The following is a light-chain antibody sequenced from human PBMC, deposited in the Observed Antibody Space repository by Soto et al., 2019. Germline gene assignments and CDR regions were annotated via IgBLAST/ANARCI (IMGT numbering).Light chain of an antibody. CDR1: SSDVGGYNF. V-gene: IGLV2-8*01. J-gene: IGLJ1*01. CDR3: SSYAGSNNRYV. Sequence: QSALTQPPSASGSPGQSVTISCTGTSSDVGGYNFVSWYQQHPDKAPKLIIYEVNKRPSGVPDRFSGSKSGNTASLTVSGLQAEDEAAFYCSSYAGSNNRYVFGTGTKLTVL. CDR2: EVN.